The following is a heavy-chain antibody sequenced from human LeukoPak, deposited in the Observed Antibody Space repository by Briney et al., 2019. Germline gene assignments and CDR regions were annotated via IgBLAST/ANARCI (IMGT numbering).Heavy chain of an antibody. Sequence: GRSLRLSCAVSGFTFDDYAMHWVRQVPGKGLEWVSGINWNSDSIGYADSVKGRFTTSRDNAKNSLYLQMNTLRAEDTAVYYCARLHRFGDLSQYYFDHWGQGTLVTVSS. CDR2: INWNSDSI. J-gene: IGHJ4*02. V-gene: IGHV3-9*01. D-gene: IGHD3-10*01. CDR1: GFTFDDYA. CDR3: ARLHRFGDLSQYYFDH.